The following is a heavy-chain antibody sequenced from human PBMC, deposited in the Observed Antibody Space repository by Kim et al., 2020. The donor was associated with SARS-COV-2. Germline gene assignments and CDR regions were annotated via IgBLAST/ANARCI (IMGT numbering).Heavy chain of an antibody. D-gene: IGHD6-13*01. CDR3: AHRHPLIAAAYFDY. Sequence: SPSLKSRLTITKDTSKNQVVLTMTNMDPVDTATYYCAHRHPLIAAAYFDYWGQGTLVTVSS. J-gene: IGHJ4*02. V-gene: IGHV2-5*01.